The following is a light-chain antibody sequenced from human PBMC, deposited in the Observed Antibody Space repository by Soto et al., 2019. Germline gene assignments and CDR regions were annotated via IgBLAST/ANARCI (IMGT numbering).Light chain of an antibody. CDR1: SSDVGSHNL. J-gene: IGLJ3*02. CDR3: SSRTSTSAVV. Sequence: QSALTQPASVSGSPGQSITISCTGTSSDVGSHNLVSWYQQHPGKAPKLMIFEGSKRPSGVSNRFSGSKSGNTASLTISGLQAEDEADYYCSSRTSTSAVVFGGGTKLTVL. CDR2: EGS. V-gene: IGLV2-14*02.